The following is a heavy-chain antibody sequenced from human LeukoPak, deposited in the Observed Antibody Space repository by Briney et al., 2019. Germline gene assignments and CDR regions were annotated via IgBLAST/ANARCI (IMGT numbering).Heavy chain of an antibody. V-gene: IGHV3-7*03. J-gene: IGHJ5*02. CDR1: GFTLSSYW. CDR3: ARDILTGFDWFDP. D-gene: IGHD3-9*01. Sequence: GGSLRLSCAASGFTLSSYWMSWVRQAPGKGLEWVANIKQDGSEKYYVDSVKGRFTISRDNAKNSLYLQMNSLRAEDTAVYYCARDILTGFDWFDPWGQGTLVTVSS. CDR2: IKQDGSEK.